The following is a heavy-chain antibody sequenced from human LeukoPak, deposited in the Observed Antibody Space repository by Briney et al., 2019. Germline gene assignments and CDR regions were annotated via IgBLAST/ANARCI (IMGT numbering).Heavy chain of an antibody. Sequence: PGGSLRLSCAASGFTFSRYRMNWVRQAPGKGLEWVSSISSSSSYIYYADSVKGRFTISRDNAKNSLYLQMNSLRAEDTAVYYCARVERGPNWGGSDYWGQGTLVTVSS. CDR2: ISSSSSYI. D-gene: IGHD7-27*01. CDR3: ARVERGPNWGGSDY. CDR1: GFTFSRYR. V-gene: IGHV3-21*01. J-gene: IGHJ4*02.